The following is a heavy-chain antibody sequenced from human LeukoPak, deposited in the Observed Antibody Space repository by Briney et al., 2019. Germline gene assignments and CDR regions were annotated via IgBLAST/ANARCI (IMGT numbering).Heavy chain of an antibody. CDR1: GGSFSGYY. Sequence: SETLSLTCAVYGGSFSGYYWSWIRQPPGKGLEWIGEINHSGSTNYNPSLKSRVTISVDTSKNQFSLKLSSVTAADTAVYYCARGGDSGYDLDYWGQGTLVTVSS. V-gene: IGHV4-34*01. D-gene: IGHD5-12*01. CDR2: INHSGST. J-gene: IGHJ4*02. CDR3: ARGGDSGYDLDY.